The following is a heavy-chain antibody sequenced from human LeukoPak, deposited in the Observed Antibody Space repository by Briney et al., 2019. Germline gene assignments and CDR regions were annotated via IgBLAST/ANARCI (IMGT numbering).Heavy chain of an antibody. Sequence: GGSLRLSCAASGFTFTSSAMSWVRQAPGKGLEWVSAVSGSGHSTDYADSVKGRFTVSRDNSRSTLYLQMNSLRADDTAVYFCTKDRSGRETGNQRDDYWGQGILVTVSS. V-gene: IGHV3-23*01. CDR2: VSGSGHST. D-gene: IGHD1-14*01. CDR3: TKDRSGRETGNQRDDY. J-gene: IGHJ4*02. CDR1: GFTFTSSA.